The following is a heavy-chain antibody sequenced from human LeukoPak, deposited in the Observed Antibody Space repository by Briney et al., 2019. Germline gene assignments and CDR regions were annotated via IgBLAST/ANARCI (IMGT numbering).Heavy chain of an antibody. D-gene: IGHD3-10*01. J-gene: IGHJ5*01. CDR3: ARIGDHAWFDS. CDR1: GYTFSGYY. V-gene: IGHV1-2*02. CDR2: INPNSGGT. Sequence: EASVKLSCKASGYTFSGYYIFWVRRAPGQGLGWMGWINPNSGGTNYAPEFKGRLTMTMDTSITTAYMELSTLRSDDTAVYYCARIGDHAWFDSWGQGTLVTVSS.